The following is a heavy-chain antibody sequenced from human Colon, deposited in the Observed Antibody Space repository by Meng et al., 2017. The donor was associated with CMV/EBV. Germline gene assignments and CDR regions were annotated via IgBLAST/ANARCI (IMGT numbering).Heavy chain of an antibody. V-gene: IGHV1-2*02. J-gene: IGHJ4*02. Sequence: QVQLVPSGTEVKKPGASVKVSCKTSGYTFTANHLHWVRQAPGQGLEWMGWIYPQDGGTYFAQKFQDRVTLTRDTSITTAYMELSGLTSDDTAIYYCVRESWYFDFWGEGTLVTVSS. CDR3: VRESWYFDF. D-gene: IGHD6-13*01. CDR2: IYPQDGGT. CDR1: GYTFTANH.